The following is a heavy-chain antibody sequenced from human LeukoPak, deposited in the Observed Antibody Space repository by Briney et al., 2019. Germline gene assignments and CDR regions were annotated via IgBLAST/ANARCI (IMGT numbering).Heavy chain of an antibody. CDR2: IHFTGTT. V-gene: IGHV4-34*01. D-gene: IGHD5-18*01. CDR3: ARQRDTASVGALDI. Sequence: TSETLSLTCAVYGGSFSGYYWSWIRQPPGKGLEWIGSIHFTGTTYYNPSLQSRLTISVDASNNQFSLKMTSVTATDTALYYCARQRDTASVGALDIWGQGTMVTVSS. J-gene: IGHJ3*02. CDR1: GGSFSGYY.